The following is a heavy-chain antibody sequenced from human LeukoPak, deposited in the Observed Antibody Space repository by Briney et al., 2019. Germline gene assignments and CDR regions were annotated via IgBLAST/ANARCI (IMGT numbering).Heavy chain of an antibody. CDR1: GFTFSSYG. Sequence: AGGSLRLSCAASGFTFSSYGMHWVRQAPGKGLEWVAVIWYDGSNKYYADSVKGRFTISRDNSKNTLYPQMNSLRAEDTAVYYCARNGPLGITMIVVGPKGFSYYFDYWGQGTLVTVSS. CDR2: IWYDGSNK. J-gene: IGHJ4*02. D-gene: IGHD3-22*01. CDR3: ARNGPLGITMIVVGPKGFSYYFDY. V-gene: IGHV3-33*01.